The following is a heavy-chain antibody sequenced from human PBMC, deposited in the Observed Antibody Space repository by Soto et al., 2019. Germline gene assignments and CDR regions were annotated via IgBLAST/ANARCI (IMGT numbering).Heavy chain of an antibody. V-gene: IGHV3-53*01. Sequence: EVQLVESGGGLMQPGGSLRLSCAASGFNVSTHYMTWVRQAPGKGLEWVSVIYSGGTTYYADSVKGRFIISRDSFKNTLYLQMNNLRAEDTALYYCARGSGSLYYFHYWGQGTLVTVSS. D-gene: IGHD1-26*01. CDR3: ARGSGSLYYFHY. J-gene: IGHJ4*02. CDR1: GFNVSTHY. CDR2: IYSGGTT.